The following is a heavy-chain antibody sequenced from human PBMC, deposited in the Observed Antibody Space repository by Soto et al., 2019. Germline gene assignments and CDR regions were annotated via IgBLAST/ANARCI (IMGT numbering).Heavy chain of an antibody. CDR2: ISGSGGST. V-gene: IGHV3-23*01. CDR1: GFTFSSYA. Sequence: PGGSLRLSCAASGFTFSSYAMSWVRQAPGKGLEWVSAISGSGGSTYYADSVKGRFTISRDNSKNTLYLQMNSLRAEDTAVYYCAKLSGYSGYGSPHFDYWGQGILVTVPS. CDR3: AKLSGYSGYGSPHFDY. J-gene: IGHJ4*02. D-gene: IGHD5-12*01.